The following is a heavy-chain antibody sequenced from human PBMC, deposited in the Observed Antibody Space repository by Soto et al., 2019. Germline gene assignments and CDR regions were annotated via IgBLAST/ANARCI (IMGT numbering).Heavy chain of an antibody. CDR3: ASLTYTVTKRGV. J-gene: IGHJ4*02. Sequence: EVQLVESGGGLIQPGGSLRLSCAASGFTVSSNYMSWVRQAPGKGLEWVSVIYSGGSTYYADSVKGRFTISRDNSKNSLYLQMNSLRAEDTAVYYCASLTYTVTKRGVWGQGTLVTVSS. V-gene: IGHV3-53*01. CDR1: GFTVSSNY. CDR2: IYSGGST. D-gene: IGHD4-17*01.